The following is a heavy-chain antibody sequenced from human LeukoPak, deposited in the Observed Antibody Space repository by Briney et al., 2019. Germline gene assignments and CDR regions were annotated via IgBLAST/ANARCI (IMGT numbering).Heavy chain of an antibody. CDR1: CYTFTSYG. D-gene: IGHD4-17*01. V-gene: IGHV1-18*01. Sequence: ASVKVSCKASCYTFTSYGISWVRQAPGQGLEWMGWISAYNGNTNYAQKLQGRVTMTTDTSTSTAYMELRSLRSDDTAVYYCARDLTTVTGDWFDPWGQGTLVTVSS. J-gene: IGHJ5*02. CDR3: ARDLTTVTGDWFDP. CDR2: ISAYNGNT.